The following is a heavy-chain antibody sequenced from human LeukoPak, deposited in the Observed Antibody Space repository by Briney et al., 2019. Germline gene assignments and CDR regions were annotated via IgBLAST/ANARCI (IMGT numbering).Heavy chain of an antibody. J-gene: IGHJ3*02. CDR1: GASINEYY. Sequence: SQTLSLTCTVSGASINEYYWSWIRQPAGKGLEWIGRIYTRANADYAPSLKSRVAMSADPSKNQLSLKLTSVTAADTAVYYCARALTGAFRIGAFDIWGQGTLVTVSS. CDR3: ARALTGAFRIGAFDI. CDR2: IYTRANA. D-gene: IGHD7-27*01. V-gene: IGHV4-4*07.